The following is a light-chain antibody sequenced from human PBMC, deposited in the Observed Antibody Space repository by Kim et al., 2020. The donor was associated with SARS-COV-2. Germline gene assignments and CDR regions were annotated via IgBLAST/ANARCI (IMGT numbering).Light chain of an antibody. Sequence: QAGLTQPPSVSKGLRQTATLTCTGNSNNVGNQGAAWLQQHQGHPPKLLSYRNNNRPSGISERLSASRSGNTASLTITGLQPADEADYYCSAWDSSLSVWVFGGGTKLTVL. CDR1: SNNVGNQG. CDR2: RNN. V-gene: IGLV10-54*01. CDR3: SAWDSSLSVWV. J-gene: IGLJ3*02.